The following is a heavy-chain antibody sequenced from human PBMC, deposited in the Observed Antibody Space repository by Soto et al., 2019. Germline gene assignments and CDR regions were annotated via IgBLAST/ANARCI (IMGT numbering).Heavy chain of an antibody. CDR3: AKSTGYSSGWQDY. CDR2: INSDGSST. CDR1: GFTFSSYW. Sequence: PGGSLRLSCAASGFTFSSYWMHWVRQAPGKGLVWVSRINSDGSSTSYADSVKGRFTISRDNAKNTLYLQMNSLRAEDKAVYYCAKSTGYSSGWQDYWGQGTLVTVSS. D-gene: IGHD6-19*01. J-gene: IGHJ4*02. V-gene: IGHV3-74*01.